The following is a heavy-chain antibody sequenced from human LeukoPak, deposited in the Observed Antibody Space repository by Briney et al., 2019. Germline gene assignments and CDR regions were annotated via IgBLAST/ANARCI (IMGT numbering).Heavy chain of an antibody. J-gene: IGHJ4*02. Sequence: GGSLRLSCEASGFTFGSHAIYWVRQAPGKGLEWVAGIFGSGGSPHCADPVKGRFTISRDNSRNTVYLQINSLRAEDTAVYYCGKTTVGYSSGQKPAWPVDYWGQGTLVTVSS. CDR3: GKTTVGYSSGQKPAWPVDY. V-gene: IGHV3-23*01. CDR2: IFGSGGSP. CDR1: GFTFGSHA. D-gene: IGHD5-18*01.